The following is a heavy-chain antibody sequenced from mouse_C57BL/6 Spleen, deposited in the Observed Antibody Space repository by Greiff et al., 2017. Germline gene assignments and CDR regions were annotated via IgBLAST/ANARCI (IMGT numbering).Heavy chain of an antibody. CDR2: INPNNGGT. V-gene: IGHV1-18*01. Sequence: DVQLQESGPELVKPGASVKIPCKASGYTFTDYNMDWVKQSHGKSLEWIGDINPNNGGTIYNQKFKGKATLTVDKSSSTAYMALRSLTSEATAVYYCARDAAFYAMDYWGQGTSVTVSS. CDR3: ARDAAFYAMDY. J-gene: IGHJ4*01. CDR1: GYTFTDYN.